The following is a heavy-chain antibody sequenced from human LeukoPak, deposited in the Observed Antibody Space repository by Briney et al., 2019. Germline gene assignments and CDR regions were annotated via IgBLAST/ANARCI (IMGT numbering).Heavy chain of an antibody. CDR3: ARERRITMIVVVMHNWFDP. CDR1: GFTISTYW. J-gene: IGHJ5*02. CDR2: IKQDGSEK. V-gene: IGHV3-7*01. Sequence: GGSLRLSCTASGFTISTYWMSWVRQAPGKGLEWVANIKQDGSEKYYVDSVKGRFTISRDNAKNSLYLQMNSLRAEDTAVYYCARERRITMIVVVMHNWFDPWGQGTLVIVSS. D-gene: IGHD3-22*01.